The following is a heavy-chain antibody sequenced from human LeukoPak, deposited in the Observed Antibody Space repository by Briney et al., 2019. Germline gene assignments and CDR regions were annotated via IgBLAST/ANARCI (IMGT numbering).Heavy chain of an antibody. CDR1: GYTFTNYG. Sequence: GASVKVSCKASGYTFTNYGISWVRPAPGQGLERMGCINTYNGNTNYAQKFQGRVTMTTDTSTSTAYMELRILRSDDMAVYYCARNSPRDVAGRQFLPGVLSLLSQCDNCFDPWGQGSLVSVSS. J-gene: IGHJ5*02. CDR3: ARNSPRDVAGRQFLPGVLSLLSQCDNCFDP. CDR2: INTYNGNT. V-gene: IGHV1-18*03. D-gene: IGHD7-27*01.